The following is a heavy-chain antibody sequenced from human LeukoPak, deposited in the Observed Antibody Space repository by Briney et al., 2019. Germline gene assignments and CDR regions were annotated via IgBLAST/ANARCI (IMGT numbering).Heavy chain of an antibody. CDR2: ISGSGGST. CDR1: GFTFSSYA. CDR3: AKENSSSADFDY. D-gene: IGHD6-13*01. J-gene: IGHJ4*02. Sequence: GGSLRLSCAASGFTFSSYAMSWVRQAPGKGLEWVSAISGSGGSTYYADSVKGRFTISRDNAKNSLYLQMNSLRAEDTALYYCAKENSSSADFDYWGQGTLVTVSS. V-gene: IGHV3-23*01.